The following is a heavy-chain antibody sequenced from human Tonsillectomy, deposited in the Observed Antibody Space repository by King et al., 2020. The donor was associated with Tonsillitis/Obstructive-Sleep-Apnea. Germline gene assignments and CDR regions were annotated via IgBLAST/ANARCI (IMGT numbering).Heavy chain of an antibody. Sequence: VQLVESGTEVKKPGESLKISCKGSGHSFTSYWIGWVRQMPGKGLEWMGIIYPGDSDITYSPSFQGQVTFSADKSISTAYLQWSSLKASDTAMYYCARLGGYCSSTSCHYFDYWGQGTLVTVSS. CDR3: ARLGGYCSSTSCHYFDY. CDR2: IYPGDSDI. D-gene: IGHD2-2*01. V-gene: IGHV5-51*01. J-gene: IGHJ4*02. CDR1: GHSFTSYW.